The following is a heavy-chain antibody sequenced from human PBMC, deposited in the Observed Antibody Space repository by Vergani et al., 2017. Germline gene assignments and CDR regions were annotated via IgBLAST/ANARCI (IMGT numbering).Heavy chain of an antibody. CDR3: VREETFDDSVSDYSAGYFDH. J-gene: IGHJ4*02. V-gene: IGHV3-21*02. CDR1: GFIFSDYN. Sequence: EVQVVQSGGGLVKPGGSLRLSCETSGFIFSDYNLNWVRQAPGSGLEWVASISGRSSYVNYAVSVKGRFTISRDNAKNSLFLQMNSLRAEDTAVYYCVREETFDDSVSDYSAGYFDHWGQGALVTVSS. CDR2: ISGRSSYV. D-gene: IGHD3-3*01.